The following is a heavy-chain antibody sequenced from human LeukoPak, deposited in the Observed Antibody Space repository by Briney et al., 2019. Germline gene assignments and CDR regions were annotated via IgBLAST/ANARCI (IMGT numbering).Heavy chain of an antibody. CDR2: ISYDGSNK. D-gene: IGHD3-3*01. V-gene: IGHV3-30*04. CDR1: GFTFSSYA. CDR3: AGDVRFWSGYPDY. Sequence: GGSLRLSCAASGFTFSSYAMHWVRQAPGKGLEWVAVISYDGSNKYYADSVKGRFTISRDNSKNTLYLQMNSLRAEDTAVYYCAGDVRFWSGYPDYWGQGTLVTVSS. J-gene: IGHJ4*02.